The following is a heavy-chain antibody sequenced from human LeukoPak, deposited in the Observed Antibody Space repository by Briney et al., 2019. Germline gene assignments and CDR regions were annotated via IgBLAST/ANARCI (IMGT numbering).Heavy chain of an antibody. CDR1: GFTFSRYS. J-gene: IGHJ4*02. CDR3: ARGGELGFFDY. Sequence: GGSLRLSCAASGFTFSRYSMNWVRQAPGKGLEWVSSITSSSSYIYYADSVKGRFTISRDNAKNSLYLQMNSLRAEDTAVYYCARGGELGFFDYWGQGTLVTVSS. V-gene: IGHV3-21*01. CDR2: ITSSSSYI. D-gene: IGHD6-13*01.